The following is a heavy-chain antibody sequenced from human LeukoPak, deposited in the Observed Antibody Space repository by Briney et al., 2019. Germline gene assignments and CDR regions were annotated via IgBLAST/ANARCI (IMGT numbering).Heavy chain of an antibody. V-gene: IGHV4-39*01. CDR2: IYYSGST. CDR1: GGSISTSSYY. D-gene: IGHD3-22*01. J-gene: IGHJ3*02. CDR3: ARHTRSKTYYYDSSGFHAFDI. Sequence: SETLSLTCTVSGGSISTSSYYWGWVRQPPGTGLEWIGSIYYSGSTYYNPSLKSRVTISVDTSKNQFSLKLSSVTAADTAVYYCARHTRSKTYYYDSSGFHAFDIWGQGTMVTVSS.